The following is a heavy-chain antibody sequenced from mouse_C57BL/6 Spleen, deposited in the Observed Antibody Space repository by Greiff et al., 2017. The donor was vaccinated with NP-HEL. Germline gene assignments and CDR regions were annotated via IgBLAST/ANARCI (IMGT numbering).Heavy chain of an antibody. Sequence: EVQLQESGPGLVKPSQSLSLTCSVTGYSITSGYYWNWIRQFPGNKLEWMGYISYDGSNNYNPSLKNRISITRDTSKNQFFLKLNSVTTEDTATYYCARERRDYDYLYYAMDYWGQGTSVTVSS. V-gene: IGHV3-6*01. J-gene: IGHJ4*01. CDR1: GYSITSGYY. CDR2: ISYDGSN. CDR3: ARERRDYDYLYYAMDY. D-gene: IGHD2-4*01.